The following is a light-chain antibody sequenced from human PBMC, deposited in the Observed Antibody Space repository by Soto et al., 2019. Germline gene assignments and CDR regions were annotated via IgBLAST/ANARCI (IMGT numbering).Light chain of an antibody. V-gene: IGKV1-5*01. J-gene: IGKJ1*01. Sequence: DIQMSQSPSTLSASVGDRVTITCRASQSISNSLAWYQQKPGKAPKLLINDASSLERGVPSRFSGSGSGTEFTLTITSLQPDDFATYYCQHYSSNSRTFGQGTKVDIK. CDR3: QHYSSNSRT. CDR1: QSISNS. CDR2: DAS.